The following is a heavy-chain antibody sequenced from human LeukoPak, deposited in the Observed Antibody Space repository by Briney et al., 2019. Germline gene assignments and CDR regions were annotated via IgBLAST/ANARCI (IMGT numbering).Heavy chain of an antibody. Sequence: GRSLRLFCAASGFTFSSYAMHWVRQAPGKGLEWVAVISYDGSNKYYADSVKGRFTISRDNSKNTLYLQMNSLRAEDTAVYYCATEVGRTAFEYWGQGTPVTVSS. CDR1: GFTFSSYA. CDR3: ATEVGRTAFEY. J-gene: IGHJ4*02. D-gene: IGHD1-26*01. CDR2: ISYDGSNK. V-gene: IGHV3-30-3*01.